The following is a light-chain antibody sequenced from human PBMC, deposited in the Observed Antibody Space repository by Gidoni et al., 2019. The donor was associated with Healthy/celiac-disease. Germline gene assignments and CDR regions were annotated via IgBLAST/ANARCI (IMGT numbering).Light chain of an antibody. CDR3: QQYYSTPFT. V-gene: IGKV4-1*01. Sequence: DIVMTQSPDSLAVSLGERATINCKSNQSVLYSSNNKNYLAWYQQKPGQPPKLLIYWASTRESGVPDRFSGSGSGTDFTLTISSLQAEDVAVYYCQQYYSTPFTFGPXTKVDIK. CDR2: WAS. CDR1: QSVLYSSNNKNY. J-gene: IGKJ3*01.